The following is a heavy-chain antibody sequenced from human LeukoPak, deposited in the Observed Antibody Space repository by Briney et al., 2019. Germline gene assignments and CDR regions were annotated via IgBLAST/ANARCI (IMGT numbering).Heavy chain of an antibody. CDR2: INPNSGGT. J-gene: IGHJ6*02. Sequence: ASVKVSCKASGYTFTGYCMHWVRQAPGQGLEWMGWINPNSGGTNYAQKFQGWVTMTRDTSISTAYMELSRLRSDDTAVYYCARSGYYDILTGYGMDVWGQGTTVTVSS. CDR1: GYTFTGYC. CDR3: ARSGYYDILTGYGMDV. D-gene: IGHD3-9*01. V-gene: IGHV1-2*04.